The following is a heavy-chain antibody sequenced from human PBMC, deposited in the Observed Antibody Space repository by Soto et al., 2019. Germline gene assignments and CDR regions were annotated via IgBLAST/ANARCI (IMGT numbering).Heavy chain of an antibody. Sequence: QVQLVQSGAEVKKPGSSVKVSCKASGGTFSSYTISWVRQAPGQGLEWMGRIIPILGIANYAQKFQGRVTITADKSTSTAYMELSSLRSEDTAVYYCARGGWGVPAVMGYYYYGMDVWGQGTTVTVSS. CDR1: GGTFSSYT. J-gene: IGHJ6*02. D-gene: IGHD2-2*01. V-gene: IGHV1-69*02. CDR3: ARGGWGVPAVMGYYYYGMDV. CDR2: IIPILGIA.